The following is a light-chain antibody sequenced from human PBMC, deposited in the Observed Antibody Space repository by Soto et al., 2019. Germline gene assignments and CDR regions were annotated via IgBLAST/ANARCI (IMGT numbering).Light chain of an antibody. CDR1: QSISTY. CDR3: QQSYGTPIT. Sequence: DIQMTQSPSSLSSSVVDIVTITCRASQSISTYLNWYQQKPGKAPNLLIYSASNLQSGVPSRFSGSGSGTDFTLTISSLQPEDFAAYYCQQSYGTPITFGQGTRLEIK. J-gene: IGKJ5*01. V-gene: IGKV1-39*01. CDR2: SAS.